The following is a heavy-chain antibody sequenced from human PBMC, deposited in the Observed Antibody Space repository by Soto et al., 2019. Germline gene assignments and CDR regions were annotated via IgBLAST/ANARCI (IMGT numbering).Heavy chain of an antibody. D-gene: IGHD3-9*01. J-gene: IGHJ3*02. V-gene: IGHV4-59*01. CDR3: AASYYAILSGHFAFDI. CDR2: IYDSWST. CDR1: GGSISHFY. Sequence: QVQLQESGPRLVKPSETLSLTCTVSGGSISHFYWSWIRQSPGKGLGLLWYIYDSWSTSYHPSLKSRVTVSMDTSKTQFSLNLSSVTAADTAVYFCAASYYAILSGHFAFDIWGHGTMVTVSS.